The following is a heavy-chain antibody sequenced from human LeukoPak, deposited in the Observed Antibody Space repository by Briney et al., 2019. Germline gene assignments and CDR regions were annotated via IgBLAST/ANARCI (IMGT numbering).Heavy chain of an antibody. J-gene: IGHJ3*02. CDR2: ISYDGSNK. CDR3: ATTVVARDAFDI. D-gene: IGHD2-15*01. Sequence: PGGSLRLSCAASGFTFRNYYMHWVRQAPGKGLEWVAVISYDGSNKYYADSVKGRFTISRDNSKNTLYLQMNSLRAEDTAVYYCATTVVARDAFDIWGQGTMVTVSS. CDR1: GFTFRNYY. V-gene: IGHV3-30*03.